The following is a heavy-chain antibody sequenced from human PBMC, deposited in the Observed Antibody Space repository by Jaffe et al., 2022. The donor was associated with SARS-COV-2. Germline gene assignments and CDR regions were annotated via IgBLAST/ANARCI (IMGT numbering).Heavy chain of an antibody. D-gene: IGHD5-12*01. CDR3: AKGGLEDIVATIWSLDYFDY. J-gene: IGHJ4*02. CDR2: ISYDGSNK. Sequence: QVQLVESGGGVVQPGRSLRLSCAASGFTFSSYGMHWVRQAPGKGLEWVAVISYDGSNKYYADSVKGRFTISRDNSKNTLYLQMNSLRAEDTAVYYCAKGGLEDIVATIWSLDYFDYWGQGTLVTVSS. V-gene: IGHV3-30*18. CDR1: GFTFSSYG.